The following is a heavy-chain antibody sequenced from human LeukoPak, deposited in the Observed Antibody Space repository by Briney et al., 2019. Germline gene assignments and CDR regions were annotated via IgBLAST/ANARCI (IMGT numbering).Heavy chain of an antibody. D-gene: IGHD3-3*01. CDR2: INHSGST. J-gene: IGHJ3*02. Sequence: PSETLSLTCAVYGGSFSGYYWSWIRQPPGKGLEWIGEINHSGSTNYNPSLKSRVTISVDTSKNQFSLKLSSVTAADTAVYYCARLTIFGDAFDIWGQGTMVTISS. CDR3: ARLTIFGDAFDI. CDR1: GGSFSGYY. V-gene: IGHV4-34*01.